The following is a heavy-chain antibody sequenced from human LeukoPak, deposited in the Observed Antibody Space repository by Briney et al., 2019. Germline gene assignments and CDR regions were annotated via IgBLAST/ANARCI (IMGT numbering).Heavy chain of an antibody. J-gene: IGHJ5*02. CDR3: AKPRNWEANWFDP. CDR2: IRYDGSNK. V-gene: IGHV3-30*02. CDR1: GSTFSSYG. Sequence: GGSLRLSCAASGSTFSSYGMHWVRQAPGKGLEWVAFIRYDGSNKYYADSVKGRFTISRDNSKNTLYLQMNSLRAEDTAVYYCAKPRNWEANWFDPWGQGTLVTVSS. D-gene: IGHD1-26*01.